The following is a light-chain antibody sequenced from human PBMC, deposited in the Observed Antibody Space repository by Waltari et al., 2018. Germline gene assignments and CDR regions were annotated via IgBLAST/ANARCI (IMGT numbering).Light chain of an antibody. J-gene: IGLJ3*02. CDR3: QTGGHGTWV. V-gene: IGLV4-69*01. Sequence: QLVLTQSPSASASLGASARLTCPLASGPSRNIIAWHQQHPEKGPRYLMKVNSDGSHSKGDEIPYRFSGSGSGAERYLTISSVQSEDEADYYCQTGGHGTWVFGGGTKLTVL. CDR1: SGPSRNI. CDR2: VNSDGSH.